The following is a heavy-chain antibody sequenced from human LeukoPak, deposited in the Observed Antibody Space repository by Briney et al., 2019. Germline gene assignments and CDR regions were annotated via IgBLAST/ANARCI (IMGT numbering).Heavy chain of an antibody. CDR1: GFSFSSYS. CDR3: AHAGYSSGWYIDY. V-gene: IGHV3-21*01. Sequence: GGSLRLSCAASGFSFSSYSMSWVRQAPGKGLEWVSSISSSSSFIYYADSVKGRCTISRDNAKNSLYLQMNSLRAEDTAVYCCAHAGYSSGWYIDYWGQGTLVTVSS. CDR2: ISSSSSFI. J-gene: IGHJ4*02. D-gene: IGHD6-19*01.